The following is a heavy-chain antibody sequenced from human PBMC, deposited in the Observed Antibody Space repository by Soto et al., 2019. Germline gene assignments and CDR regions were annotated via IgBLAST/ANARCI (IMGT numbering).Heavy chain of an antibody. D-gene: IGHD6-19*01. V-gene: IGHV3-33*01. CDR2: IWYDGSNK. CDR3: ARESVAVAGTDFDY. Sequence: QVQLVESGGGVVQSGRSLRLSCAASGFSFSSYGMHWVRQAPGKGLEWVAVIWYDGSNKYDADSVKGRFTISRDNSMYTLYLQMNSLRAEDTAVYYCARESVAVAGTDFDYWGQGTLGNVSS. J-gene: IGHJ4*02. CDR1: GFSFSSYG.